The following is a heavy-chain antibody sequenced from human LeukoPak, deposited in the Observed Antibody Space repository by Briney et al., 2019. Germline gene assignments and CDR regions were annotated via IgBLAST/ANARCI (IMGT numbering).Heavy chain of an antibody. CDR2: ISAYNGNT. V-gene: IGHV1-18*01. D-gene: IGHD3-16*01. J-gene: IGHJ6*03. Sequence: ASVKVSCKASGYTFTSYGISWVRQAPGQGLEWMGWISAYNGNTNYAQKLQGRVTMTTDTSTSTAYMELRSLRSDDTAVYYCARLQPGEYYYYMDVWGKGTTVTVSS. CDR1: GYTFTSYG. CDR3: ARLQPGEYYYYMDV.